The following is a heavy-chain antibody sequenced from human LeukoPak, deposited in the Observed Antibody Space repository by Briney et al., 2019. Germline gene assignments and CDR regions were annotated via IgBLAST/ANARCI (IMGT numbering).Heavy chain of an antibody. CDR3: AKVVYSSSEFDY. V-gene: IGHV3-30*18. Sequence: PGGSLRLSCAASGFTFSSYGMHWVRQAPGKGLEWVAVISYDGSNKYYADSVKGRFTISRDNSKNTLYLQMNSLRAEDTAVYYCAKVVYSSSEFDYWGQGTLVTVSS. J-gene: IGHJ4*02. CDR2: ISYDGSNK. CDR1: GFTFSSYG. D-gene: IGHD6-13*01.